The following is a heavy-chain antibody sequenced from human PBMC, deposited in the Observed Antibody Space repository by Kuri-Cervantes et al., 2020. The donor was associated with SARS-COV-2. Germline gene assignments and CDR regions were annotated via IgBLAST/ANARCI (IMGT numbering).Heavy chain of an antibody. D-gene: IGHD2-2*02. CDR3: ARDSHCSSTSCYTDGMDV. V-gene: IGHV3-30-3*01. CDR2: ISYDGSNK. CDR1: GFTFRSYA. J-gene: IGHJ6*02. Sequence: GGSLRLSCAASGFTFRSYAMHWVRQAPGKGLEWVAVISYDGSNKYYADSVKGRFTISRDNSKNTLYLQMNSLRAEDTAVYYCARDSHCSSTSCYTDGMDVWGQGTTVTVSS.